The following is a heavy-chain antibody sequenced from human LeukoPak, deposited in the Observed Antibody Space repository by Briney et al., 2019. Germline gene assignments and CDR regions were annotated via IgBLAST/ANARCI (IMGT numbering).Heavy chain of an antibody. D-gene: IGHD6-19*01. CDR1: GFTFSSYA. Sequence: TGGSLRLSCAASGFTFSSYAMSWVRQAPGKGLEWVSAISGSGGSTYYADSVKGRFTISRDNSKNTLYLQMNSLRAEDTAVYYCARDISGWYSGGYFRMDVWGQGTTVTVSS. CDR3: ARDISGWYSGGYFRMDV. J-gene: IGHJ6*02. CDR2: ISGSGGST. V-gene: IGHV3-23*01.